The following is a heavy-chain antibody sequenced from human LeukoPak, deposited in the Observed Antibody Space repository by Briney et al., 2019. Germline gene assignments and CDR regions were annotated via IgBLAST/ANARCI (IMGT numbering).Heavy chain of an antibody. CDR3: ATHSGYDLYYFDY. CDR1: GFTFDDYG. Sequence: PEGSLRLSCAASGFTFDDYGMSWVRQAPGKGLEWVSAISGSGGSTYYADSVKGRFTISRDNSKNTLYLQMNSLRAEDTAVYYCATHSGYDLYYFDYWGQGTLVTVSS. CDR2: ISGSGGST. J-gene: IGHJ4*02. D-gene: IGHD5-12*01. V-gene: IGHV3-23*01.